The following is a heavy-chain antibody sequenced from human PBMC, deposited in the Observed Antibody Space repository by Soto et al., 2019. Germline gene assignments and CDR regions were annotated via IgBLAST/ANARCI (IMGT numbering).Heavy chain of an antibody. CDR1: GYTFTSYD. CDR2: MNPNSGNT. J-gene: IGHJ6*02. D-gene: IGHD6-6*01. V-gene: IGHV1-8*01. Sequence: GASVKVSCKASGYTFTSYDINWVRQATGQGLEWMGWMNPNSGNTGYAQKFQARVTMTRNTSISTAYMELSSLRSEDTAVYYCARRYSSSSRELGMDVWGQGTTVTVSS. CDR3: ARRYSSSSRELGMDV.